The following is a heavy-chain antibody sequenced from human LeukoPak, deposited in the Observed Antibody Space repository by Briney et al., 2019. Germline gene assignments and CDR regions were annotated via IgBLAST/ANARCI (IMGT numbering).Heavy chain of an antibody. CDR2: IYYSGST. D-gene: IGHD2-15*01. CDR1: GGSISSSSYY. CDR3: ARHRVREHIVVVVAAPYYFDC. J-gene: IGHJ4*02. V-gene: IGHV4-39*01. Sequence: SETLSLTCTVSGGSISSSSYYWGWIRQPPGKGLEWIGSIYYSGSTYHNPSLKSRVTISVDTSKNQFSLKLSSVTAADTAVYYCARHRVREHIVVVVAAPYYFDCWGQGTLVTVSS.